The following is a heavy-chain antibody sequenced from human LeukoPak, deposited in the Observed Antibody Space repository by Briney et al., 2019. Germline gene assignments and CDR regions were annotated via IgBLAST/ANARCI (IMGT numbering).Heavy chain of an antibody. Sequence: GGSLRLSCAASGFTFSDYNMNWVRQAPGKGLEWVSVISTSSTYIYYADSVKGRFTISRDNAKNSLYLQMNSLRAEDTAVYYCARVSTAASLAIDSWGQGTLVTVST. D-gene: IGHD6-13*01. V-gene: IGHV3-21*06. CDR1: GFTFSDYN. CDR2: ISTSSTYI. J-gene: IGHJ4*02. CDR3: ARVSTAASLAIDS.